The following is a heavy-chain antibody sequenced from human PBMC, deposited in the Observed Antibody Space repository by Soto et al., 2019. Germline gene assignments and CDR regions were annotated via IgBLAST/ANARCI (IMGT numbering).Heavy chain of an antibody. V-gene: IGHV1-46*01. J-gene: IGHJ4*02. CDR3: ARDGGGYGASAFDD. CDR2: INPNGGST. CDR1: ADTFTSYY. D-gene: IGHD5-12*01. Sequence: ASVQVSCKAPADTFTSYYIHWVRQAPGHGLEWMGIINPNGGSTRFAQTFQGRITMTTDTSTSTVYMELRSLRSDDTAVYYCARDGGGYGASAFDDRGQGTLVTVAS.